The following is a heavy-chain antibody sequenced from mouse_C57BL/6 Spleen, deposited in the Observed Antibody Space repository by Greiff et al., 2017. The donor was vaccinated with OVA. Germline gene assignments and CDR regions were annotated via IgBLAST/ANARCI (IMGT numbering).Heavy chain of an antibody. CDR2: ISYDGSN. CDR3: ARGDYGSSGDYWYFDV. D-gene: IGHD1-1*01. V-gene: IGHV3-6*01. J-gene: IGHJ1*03. CDR1: GYSITSGYY. Sequence: EVHLVESGPGLVKPSQSLSLTCSVTGYSITSGYYWNWIRQFPGNKLEWMGYISYDGSNNYNPSLKNRISITRDTSKNQFFLKLNSVTTEDTATYYCARGDYGSSGDYWYFDVWGTGTTVTVSS.